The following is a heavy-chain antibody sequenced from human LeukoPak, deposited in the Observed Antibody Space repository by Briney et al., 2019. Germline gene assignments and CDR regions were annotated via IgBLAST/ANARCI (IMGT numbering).Heavy chain of an antibody. Sequence: SVKVSCKASGGTFSSYAISWVRQAPGQGLEWMGGIIPIFGTANYAQKFQGRVTITTDESTSTAYMELSSLRSEDTAVYYCARVLEPPDPDYYGSGSPPYWGQGTLVTVSS. CDR3: ARVLEPPDPDYYGSGSPPY. J-gene: IGHJ4*02. CDR2: IIPIFGTA. CDR1: GGTFSSYA. D-gene: IGHD3-10*01. V-gene: IGHV1-69*05.